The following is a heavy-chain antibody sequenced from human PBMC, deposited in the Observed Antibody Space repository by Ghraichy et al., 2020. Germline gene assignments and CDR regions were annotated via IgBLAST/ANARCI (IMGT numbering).Heavy chain of an antibody. V-gene: IGHV4-59*08. D-gene: IGHD6-13*01. CDR3: ARVRSSSWYGENYMDV. Sequence: SQTLSLSCTVSGGSISSYYWSWIRQPPGKGLEWIGYIYYSGSTNYNPSLKSRVTISVDTSKNQFSLKLSSVTAADTAVYYCARVRSSSWYGENYMDVWGKGTTVTVSS. CDR2: IYYSGST. CDR1: GGSISSYY. J-gene: IGHJ6*03.